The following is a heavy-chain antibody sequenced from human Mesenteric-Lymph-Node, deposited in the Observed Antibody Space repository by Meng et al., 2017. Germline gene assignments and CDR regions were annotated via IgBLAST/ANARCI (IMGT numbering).Heavy chain of an antibody. CDR2: INHRGTI. CDR3: ARVEYRGDLQDSNGLAL. Sequence: ESLKISCAASGLTFSDHYMGWVRQAPGKRLEWIGEINHRGTINYNPSLKSRVTISGDTSTNQFSLKMNSVTAADTAIYYCARVEYRGDLQDSNGLALWGQGTLVTVSS. CDR1: GLTFSDHY. V-gene: IGHV4-34*01. D-gene: IGHD3-10*01. J-gene: IGHJ4*02.